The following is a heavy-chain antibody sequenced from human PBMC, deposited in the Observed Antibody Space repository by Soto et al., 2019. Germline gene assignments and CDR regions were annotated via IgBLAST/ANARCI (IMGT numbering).Heavy chain of an antibody. CDR1: GGSISSYY. CDR3: ARGGYRSGGSCYSFDAFDI. CDR2: IYTSGST. V-gene: IGHV4-4*07. Sequence: QVQLQESGPGLVKPSETLSLTCTVSGGSISSYYWSWIRQPAGKGLEWIGRIYTSGSTNYNPSLKSRVTMSVDTSKNQFSLKLSSVTAADTAVYYCARGGYRSGGSCYSFDAFDIWGQGTMVTVSS. J-gene: IGHJ3*02. D-gene: IGHD2-15*01.